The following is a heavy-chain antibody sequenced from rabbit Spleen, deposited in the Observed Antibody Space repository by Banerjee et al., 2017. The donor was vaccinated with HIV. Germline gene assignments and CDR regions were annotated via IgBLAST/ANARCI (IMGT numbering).Heavy chain of an antibody. CDR3: ARDLTGIIGWNFYL. J-gene: IGHJ3*01. CDR2: IYAGSSGST. Sequence: QQLVESGGGLVKPGASLTLTCTASGFSFSGGYDMCWVRQAPGKGLEWIACIYAGSSGSTYYASWAKGRFTFSRTSSTTVTLQMTSLTAADTAAYFCARDLTGIIGWNFYLWGQGTLVTVS. D-gene: IGHD1-1*01. V-gene: IGHV1S40*01. CDR1: GFSFSGGYD.